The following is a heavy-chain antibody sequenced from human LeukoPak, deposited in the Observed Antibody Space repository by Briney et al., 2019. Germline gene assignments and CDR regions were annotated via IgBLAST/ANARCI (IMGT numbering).Heavy chain of an antibody. D-gene: IGHD5-18*01. J-gene: IGHJ4*02. V-gene: IGHV4-31*03. Sequence: SETLSLTCTVSGGSISSGGYYWSWIRQHPGKGLEWIGYIYYSGSTYYNPSLKSRVTISVDTSKNQFSLKPSSVTAADTAVYYCARANKGYSYGSFDYWGQGTLVTVSS. CDR3: ARANKGYSYGSFDY. CDR1: GGSISSGGYY. CDR2: IYYSGST.